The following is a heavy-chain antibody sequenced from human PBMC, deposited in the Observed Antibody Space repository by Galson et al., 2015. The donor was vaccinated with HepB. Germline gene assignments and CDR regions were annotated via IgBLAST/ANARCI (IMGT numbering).Heavy chain of an antibody. V-gene: IGHV3-23*01. CDR1: GFTLSSFA. J-gene: IGHJ4*02. CDR2: ISGSGDST. CDR3: AKVGGTYYGSGRPFDY. D-gene: IGHD3-10*01. Sequence: SLRLSCAASGFTLSSFAMSWVRQAPGKGLEWVSSISGSGDSTYYADSVKGRFTISRDNPTHTLYLQVNSLRAEDTAVYYCAKVGGTYYGSGRPFDYWGQGTLVPVSS.